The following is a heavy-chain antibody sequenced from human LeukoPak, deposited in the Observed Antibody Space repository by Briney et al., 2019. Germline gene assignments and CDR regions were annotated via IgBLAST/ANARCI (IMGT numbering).Heavy chain of an antibody. Sequence: PGGSLRLSCAASGFTFSSYAMSWVRQAPGKGLEWVSAISGSGGSTYYADSVKGRFTISRDNSKNTLYLQMNSLRAEDTAVYYCAKDTSSSWNGGYFDLWGRGTLVTVSS. V-gene: IGHV3-23*01. CDR3: AKDTSSSWNGGYFDL. CDR1: GFTFSSYA. J-gene: IGHJ2*01. CDR2: ISGSGGST. D-gene: IGHD6-13*01.